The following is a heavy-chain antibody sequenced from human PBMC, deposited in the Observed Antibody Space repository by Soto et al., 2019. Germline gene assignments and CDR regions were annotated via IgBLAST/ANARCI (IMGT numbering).Heavy chain of an antibody. CDR2: INHSGST. D-gene: IGHD3-16*02. J-gene: IGHJ4*02. CDR3: ARGKLSDYVWGSYRYHFDY. V-gene: IGHV4-34*01. CDR1: GWSFSGYY. Sequence: SETLSLPCSVYGWSFSGYYWSWIRQPPGKGLEWIGEINHSGSTNYNPSLKSRVTISVDTSKNQFSLKLSSVTAADTAVYYCARGKLSDYVWGSYRYHFDYWGQGTVVTVSS.